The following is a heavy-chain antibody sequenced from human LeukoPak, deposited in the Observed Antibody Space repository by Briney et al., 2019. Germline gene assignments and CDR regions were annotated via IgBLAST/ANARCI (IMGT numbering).Heavy chain of an antibody. V-gene: IGHV4-39*01. Sequence: SETLSLTCTVSGGSISGSGYYWGWIRRPPGKGLEWIGSVYDSGTTHYNPSLKSRVTVHVDTSKNQFSLRLSSVTAADTADYYCARHGGAAAGLDYCGQGILVTVSS. CDR3: ARHGGAAAGLDY. J-gene: IGHJ4*02. D-gene: IGHD6-13*01. CDR2: VYDSGTT. CDR1: GGSISGSGYY.